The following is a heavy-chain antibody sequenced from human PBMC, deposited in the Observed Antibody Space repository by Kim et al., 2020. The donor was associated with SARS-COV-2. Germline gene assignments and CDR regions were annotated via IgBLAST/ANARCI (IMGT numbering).Heavy chain of an antibody. CDR3: ATTAPSGDPNWFDP. CDR2: FDPEDGET. D-gene: IGHD2-21*01. CDR1: GYTLTELS. J-gene: IGHJ5*02. V-gene: IGHV1-24*01. Sequence: ASVKVSCKVSGYTLTELSMHWVRQAPGKGLEWMGGFDPEDGETIYAQKFQGRVTMTEDTSTDTAYMELSSLRSEDTAVYYWATTAPSGDPNWFDPWGQGTLDTVSS.